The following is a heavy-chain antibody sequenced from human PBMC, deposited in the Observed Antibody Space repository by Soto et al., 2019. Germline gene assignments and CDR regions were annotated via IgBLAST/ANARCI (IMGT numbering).Heavy chain of an antibody. CDR1: GGTFSSYA. V-gene: IGHV1-69*13. Sequence: ASVKVSCKASGGTFSSYAIIWVRQAPGQGLEWMGGIIPIFGTANYAQKFQGRVTITADESTSTAYMELSSLRSEDTAVYYCATPGGSGSYYIFDHWGQGTLVTVSS. J-gene: IGHJ4*02. CDR3: ATPGGSGSYYIFDH. D-gene: IGHD3-10*01. CDR2: IIPIFGTA.